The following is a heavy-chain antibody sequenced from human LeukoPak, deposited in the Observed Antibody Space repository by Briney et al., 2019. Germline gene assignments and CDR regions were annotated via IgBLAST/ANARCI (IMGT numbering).Heavy chain of an antibody. CDR1: GFTFSRYW. V-gene: IGHV3-7*01. CDR3: ARVDSIAAADSTRSPAFDI. J-gene: IGHJ3*02. Sequence: GGSLRLSCAASGFTFSRYWMSWVRRAPGKGLEWVANIKQDGSEKYYVDSVKGRFTISGDNAKNSLYLQMNSLRVEDTAVYYCARVDSIAAADSTRSPAFDIWGQGTMVTVSS. CDR2: IKQDGSEK. D-gene: IGHD6-13*01.